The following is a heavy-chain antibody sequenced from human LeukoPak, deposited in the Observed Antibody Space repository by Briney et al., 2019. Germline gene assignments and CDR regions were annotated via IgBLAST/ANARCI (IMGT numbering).Heavy chain of an antibody. V-gene: IGHV3-66*01. CDR1: GFTVSSNY. Sequence: GGSLRLSCAASGFTVSSNYMSWVRQAPGKGLEWVSVIYSGGSTYYADSVKGRFTIFRDNSKNTLYLQMNSLRAEDTAVYYCARADQLLWFGEFGYWGQGTLVTVSS. D-gene: IGHD3-10*01. CDR3: ARADQLLWFGEFGY. J-gene: IGHJ4*02. CDR2: IYSGGST.